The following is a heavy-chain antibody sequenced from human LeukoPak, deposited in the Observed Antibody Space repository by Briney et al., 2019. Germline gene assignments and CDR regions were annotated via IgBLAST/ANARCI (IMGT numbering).Heavy chain of an antibody. CDR2: ISYDGINK. CDR3: KVGATAIDY. CDR1: GFTFSRYA. V-gene: IGHV3-30-3*01. D-gene: IGHD1-26*01. J-gene: IGHJ4*02. Sequence: GRFLRLSCAASGFTFSRYAMHWVRQPPGKGLEWVAVISYDGINKEYADSVKGRFTISRDNSKNTVYLQMNSLRAEDTAVYFCKVGATAIDYWGRGTLVTVSS.